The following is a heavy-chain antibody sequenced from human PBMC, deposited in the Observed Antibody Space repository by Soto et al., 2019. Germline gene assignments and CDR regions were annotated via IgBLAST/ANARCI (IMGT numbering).Heavy chain of an antibody. CDR2: ISASGVTI. J-gene: IGHJ6*02. CDR1: GDTFSSNA. V-gene: IGHV3-23*01. D-gene: IGHD3-10*01. Sequence: WGSLSLSCLDSGDTFSSNAMSWVRQAPGKGLEWVSGISASGVTIHEADSVKGRFTISRDNSKNTLYLQMNSLRVEDTAVYYCTTDNSGYDSPGPWRHGTMVXV. CDR3: TTDNSGYDSPGP.